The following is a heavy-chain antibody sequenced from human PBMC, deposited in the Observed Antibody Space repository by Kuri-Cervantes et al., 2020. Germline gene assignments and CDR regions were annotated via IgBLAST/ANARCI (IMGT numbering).Heavy chain of an antibody. J-gene: IGHJ6*02. CDR1: GGSISSYY. Sequence: ETLSLTCTVSGGSISSYYWSWVRQAPGKGLEWVSAISGSGGSTYYADSVKGRFTISRDNSKNTLYLQMNSLRAEDTAVYYCAKAAYCSGGSCYVIDYYYGMDVWGQGTTVTVSS. CDR3: AKAAYCSGGSCYVIDYYYGMDV. CDR2: ISGSGGST. V-gene: IGHV3-23*01. D-gene: IGHD2-15*01.